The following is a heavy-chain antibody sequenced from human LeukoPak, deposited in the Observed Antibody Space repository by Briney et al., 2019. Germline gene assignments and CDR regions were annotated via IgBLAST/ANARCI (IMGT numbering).Heavy chain of an antibody. CDR2: VYYSGST. CDR1: GTSIEDYY. J-gene: IGHJ6*03. V-gene: IGHV4-59*12. Sequence: SETLSLTCTVSGTSIEDYYWAWIRQPPGKGLEWIGNVYYSGSTNYNPSLKSRVTISVDTSKNQFSLKLSSVTAADTAVYYCASFSGADLYYYYYMDVWGKGTTVTVSS. D-gene: IGHD6-19*01. CDR3: ASFSGADLYYYYYMDV.